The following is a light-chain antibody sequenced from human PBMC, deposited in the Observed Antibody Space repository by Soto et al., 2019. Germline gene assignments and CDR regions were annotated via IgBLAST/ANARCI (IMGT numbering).Light chain of an antibody. CDR1: QSVSSN. CDR2: GAS. J-gene: IGKJ2*01. V-gene: IGKV3-15*01. Sequence: EIVMTQSPATLSVSPGERATLSCRASQSVSSNLSWYQQKHGEPPRLLIYGASTTSTGIPARFSGSGSRNDFPLTISSLPSEYFVDYYCQQYNNCPLFGQGTKVEIK. CDR3: QQYNNCPL.